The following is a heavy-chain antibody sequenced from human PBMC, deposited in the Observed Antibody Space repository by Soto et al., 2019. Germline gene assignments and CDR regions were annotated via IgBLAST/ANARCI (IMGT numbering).Heavy chain of an antibody. CDR3: ARRDPADY. J-gene: IGHJ4*02. V-gene: IGHV3-21*01. CDR1: GFTFSSYS. CDR2: ISSRSSYI. Sequence: EVQLVESGGGLVKPGGSLRLSCAASGFTFSSYSMNWVRQAPGKGLEWVSSISSRSSYIYYADSVKGRFTISRANAKNSLYLQMNSLRAEDKAVYYCARRDPADYWGQGTLVTVSS.